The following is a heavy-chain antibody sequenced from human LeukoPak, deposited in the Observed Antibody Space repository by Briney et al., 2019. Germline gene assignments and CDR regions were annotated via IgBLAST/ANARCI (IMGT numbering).Heavy chain of an antibody. D-gene: IGHD4-17*01. CDR1: GGSISSSSYY. V-gene: IGHV4-39*01. J-gene: IGHJ4*02. CDR2: IYYSGST. Sequence: SETLSLTCTVSGGSISSSSYYWGWIRQPPGKGLEWIGSIYYSGSTYYNPSLRSRVTISVDTSKNQFSLKLSSVTAADTAVYYCARLGSTVTTLIRGFDYWGQGTLVTVSS. CDR3: ARLGSTVTTLIRGFDY.